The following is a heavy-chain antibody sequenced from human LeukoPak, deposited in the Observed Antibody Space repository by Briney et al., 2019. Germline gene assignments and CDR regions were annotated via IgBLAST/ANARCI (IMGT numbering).Heavy chain of an antibody. V-gene: IGHV1-69*02. CDR3: ARGYSSGWFDYFDY. J-gene: IGHJ4*02. CDR1: GDTFITYT. D-gene: IGHD6-19*01. CDR2: VIPSLDVS. Sequence: SVKVSCKASGDTFITYTFSWVRQAPGQGLEWMGRVIPSLDVSNYAEKFQGRVTINADKSSSTAYTELSSLRSDDTAVYYCARGYSSGWFDYFDYWGQGTLVTVSS.